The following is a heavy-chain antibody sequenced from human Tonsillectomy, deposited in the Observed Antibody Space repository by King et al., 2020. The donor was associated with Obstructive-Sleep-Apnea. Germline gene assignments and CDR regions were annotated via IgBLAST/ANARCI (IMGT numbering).Heavy chain of an antibody. J-gene: IGHJ4*02. V-gene: IGHV3-7*01. Sequence: VQLVESGGGLVQPGGSLRLSCTASGFTFSSYWMSWVRQAPGKGLEWVANLKQDGSEKYYVDSVKGRFTISRDNAKNSLFLLMNSLRAEDTAVYYCARGTAADDFFDYWGQGTLVTVSS. CDR1: GFTFSSYW. CDR3: ARGTAADDFFDY. D-gene: IGHD2-2*01. CDR2: LKQDGSEK.